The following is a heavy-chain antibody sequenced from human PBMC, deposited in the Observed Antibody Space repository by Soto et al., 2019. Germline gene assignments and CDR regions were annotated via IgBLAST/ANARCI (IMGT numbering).Heavy chain of an antibody. CDR1: GGSFSGYY. J-gene: IGHJ4*02. D-gene: IGHD3-9*01. CDR2: INHSGST. CDR3: ARAGGLRYFDWFLYAY. Sequence: SETLSLTCAVYGGSFSGYYWSWIRQPPGKGLEWIGEINHSGSTNYNPSLKSRVTISVDTSKNQFSLKLSSVTAADTAVYYCARAGGLRYFDWFLYAYWGQGTLVTVSS. V-gene: IGHV4-34*01.